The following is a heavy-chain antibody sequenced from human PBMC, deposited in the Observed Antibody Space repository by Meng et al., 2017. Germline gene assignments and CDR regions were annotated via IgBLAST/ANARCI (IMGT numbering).Heavy chain of an antibody. Sequence: GESLKISCAASGFTFSSYAMSWVRQAPGKGLEWVSAISGSGGSTYYADSVKGRFTISRDNSKNTLYLQMNSLRAEDTPVYYCAKYMGGSYYFDYWGQGTLVTVSS. V-gene: IGHV3-23*01. CDR3: AKYMGGSYYFDY. CDR1: GFTFSSYA. J-gene: IGHJ4*02. CDR2: ISGSGGST. D-gene: IGHD2-15*01.